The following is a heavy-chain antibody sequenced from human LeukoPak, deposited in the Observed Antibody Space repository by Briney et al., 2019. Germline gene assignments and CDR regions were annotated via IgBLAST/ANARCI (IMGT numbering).Heavy chain of an antibody. CDR1: GFTFSSYS. V-gene: IGHV3-21*01. CDR3: AKQAGATAYFDY. J-gene: IGHJ4*02. D-gene: IGHD1-26*01. CDR2: ISSRSSFI. Sequence: PGGSLRLSCVASGFTFSSYSMNWVRQAPGKGLEWVSSISSRSSFIYSADSLKGRFTISRDNSKNTLYLQMNSLRAEDTAVYYCAKQAGATAYFDYWGQGTLVTVSS.